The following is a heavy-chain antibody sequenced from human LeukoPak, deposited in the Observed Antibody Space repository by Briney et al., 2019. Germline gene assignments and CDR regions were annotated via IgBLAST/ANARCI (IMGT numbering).Heavy chain of an antibody. D-gene: IGHD6-19*01. CDR1: GFTFSSYA. V-gene: IGHV3-30-3*01. CDR2: ISYDGSNK. J-gene: IGHJ4*02. CDR3: ARDSHSSGWYDYFDY. Sequence: PGGSLRLSCAASGFTFSSYAMHWVRQAPGMGLEGVAVISYDGSNKYYADSVKGRFTISRDNAKNSLYLQMSSLRAEDTAVYYCARDSHSSGWYDYFDYWGQGTLVTVSS.